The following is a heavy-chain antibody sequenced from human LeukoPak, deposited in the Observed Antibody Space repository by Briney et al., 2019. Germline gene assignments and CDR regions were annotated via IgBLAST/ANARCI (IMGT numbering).Heavy chain of an antibody. J-gene: IGHJ6*03. CDR3: ARETSQKGAHHMDV. V-gene: IGHV4-59*01. CDR1: GGSISSYY. Sequence: SETLSLTCTVSGGSISSYYWSWIRQPPGKGLEYIGYIYYSGYTNYNPSLKSRVTISVDTSKNQFSLKLSSVTAADTAVYYCARETSQKGAHHMDVWGKGTTVTISS. CDR2: IYYSGYT. D-gene: IGHD3-16*01.